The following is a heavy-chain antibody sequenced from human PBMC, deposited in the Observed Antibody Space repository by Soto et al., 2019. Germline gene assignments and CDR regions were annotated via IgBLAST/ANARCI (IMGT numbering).Heavy chain of an antibody. Sequence: GGALRLSCAASGFTVSNALMSWVRQSPGKELEWVGRIKSKTDGVTTDYAAPVKGRFTISRDDSKNTLYLQMNSLKTDDTAVYYCTTDPGTMVRGVIISAYGMDVWGQGTTVTVSS. CDR2: IKSKTDGVTT. J-gene: IGHJ6*02. D-gene: IGHD3-10*01. CDR3: TTDPGTMVRGVIISAYGMDV. V-gene: IGHV3-15*01. CDR1: GFTVSNAL.